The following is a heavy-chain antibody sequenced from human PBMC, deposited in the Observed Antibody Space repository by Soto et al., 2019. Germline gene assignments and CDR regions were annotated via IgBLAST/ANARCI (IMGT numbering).Heavy chain of an antibody. CDR2: INHSGST. Sequence: QVQLQQWGAGLLKPSETLSLTCAVYGGSFSAYYWSWIRQPPGKGLEWIGEINHSGSTNYNPSLKSGVTISVDRSKNQFSLKLSSVTAADTAAYYCARGVGYGGVDYWGQGTLVTVSS. D-gene: IGHD4-17*01. J-gene: IGHJ4*02. CDR3: ARGVGYGGVDY. CDR1: GGSFSAYY. V-gene: IGHV4-34*01.